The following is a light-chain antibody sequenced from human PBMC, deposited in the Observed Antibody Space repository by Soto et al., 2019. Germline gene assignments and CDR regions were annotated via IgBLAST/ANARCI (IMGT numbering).Light chain of an antibody. CDR2: DVT. J-gene: IGLJ1*01. CDR1: SSYVGGYNY. CDR3: SSYTSTSTYV. Sequence: QSVLTQPASVSGSPGQSIPISCTGTSSYVGGYNYVSWYQQHPGKAPKLMIYDVTNRPSGISNRFSGSKSGNTASLTISGLQAEDEADYYCSSYTSTSTYVFGTGTKVTVL. V-gene: IGLV2-14*01.